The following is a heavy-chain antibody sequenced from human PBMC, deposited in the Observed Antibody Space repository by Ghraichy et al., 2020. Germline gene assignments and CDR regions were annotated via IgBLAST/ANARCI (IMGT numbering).Heavy chain of an antibody. CDR1: GYTFTGYY. CDR3: ARAPSSGWYYFDY. V-gene: IGHV1-2*02. D-gene: IGHD6-19*01. J-gene: IGHJ4*02. Sequence: ASVKVSCKASGYTFTGYYMHWVRQAPGQGLEWMGWINPNSGGTNYAQKFQGRVTMTRDTSISTAYMELSRLRSDDTAVYYCARAPSSGWYYFDYWGQGTLVTVSS. CDR2: INPNSGGT.